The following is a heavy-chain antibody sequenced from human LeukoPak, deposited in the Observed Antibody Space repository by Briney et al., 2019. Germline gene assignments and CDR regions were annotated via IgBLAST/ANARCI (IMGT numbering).Heavy chain of an antibody. V-gene: IGHV3-30*04. J-gene: IGHJ3*02. CDR3: AKEDKLGYYYDSSGAVGAFDI. CDR2: ISYDGSNE. CDR1: GFTFSSYV. D-gene: IGHD3-22*01. Sequence: PGRSLRLSCAASGFTFSSYVMHWVRQAPGKGLEWVAIISYDGSNEYYADSVKGRFTISRDNSKNTLYLQMNSLRAEDTAVYYCAKEDKLGYYYDSSGAVGAFDIWGQGTMVTVSS.